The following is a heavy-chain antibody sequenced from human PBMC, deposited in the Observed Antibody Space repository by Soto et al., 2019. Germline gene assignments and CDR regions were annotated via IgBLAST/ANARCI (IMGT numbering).Heavy chain of an antibody. CDR2: IYPGDSDT. Sequence: PGESLKISCKGSGYSFTSYWIGWVRQMPGKGLEWMGIIYPGDSDTRYSPSFQGQVTISADKSISTAYLQWSSLKASDTAMYYCARHGDSSSWYGGVNWFDPWGQGTLVIVSS. D-gene: IGHD6-13*01. CDR3: ARHGDSSSWYGGVNWFDP. V-gene: IGHV5-51*01. J-gene: IGHJ5*02. CDR1: GYSFTSYW.